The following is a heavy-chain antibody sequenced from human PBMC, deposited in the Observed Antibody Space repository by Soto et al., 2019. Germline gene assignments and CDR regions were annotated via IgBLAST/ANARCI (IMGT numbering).Heavy chain of an antibody. V-gene: IGHV3-72*01. CDR3: PSSCGDNRYFDY. CDR1: VFTFSDPY. CDR2: IRSKAYGHST. D-gene: IGHD4-17*01. Sequence: EVQLVESGGGLVQPGGSLRLSCVDSVFTFSDPYMDWVRQAPGKGLEWVGRIRSKAYGHSTEYAASVKGRFTVLRDDSKNSVFLQMNSLRTEDTAVYYCPSSCGDNRYFDYWGQGTLVTVSS. J-gene: IGHJ4*02.